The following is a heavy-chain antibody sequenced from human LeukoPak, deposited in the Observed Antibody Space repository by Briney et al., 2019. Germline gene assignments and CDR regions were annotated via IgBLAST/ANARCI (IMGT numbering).Heavy chain of an antibody. V-gene: IGHV1-8*01. CDR3: ARGKDQDCTYGVCPNWFDP. CDR2: MNPNSGNT. CDR1: GYSFTSCD. D-gene: IGHD2-8*01. J-gene: IGHJ5*02. Sequence: GASVTVSCKASGYSFTSCDINWVRQAPGQGLEWMGWMNPNSGNTGYAQKFQGRVTMTRNTSISTAYMELSSLRSEDTSVYYCARGKDQDCTYGVCPNWFDPWGQGTLVTVSS.